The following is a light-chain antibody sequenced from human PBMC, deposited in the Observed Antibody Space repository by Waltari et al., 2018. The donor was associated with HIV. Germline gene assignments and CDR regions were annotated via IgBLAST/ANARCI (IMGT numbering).Light chain of an antibody. CDR2: QDS. J-gene: IGLJ3*02. Sequence: SYELTQPPSVSVSPGQTASITCSGDKLGDNYACWYQQKPGQSPVLVIYQDSKRPSGIPERFSGSNSGNTATLTIRGTQAMDEADYYCQAWDSGTWVFGGGTKLT. V-gene: IGLV3-1*01. CDR1: KLGDNY. CDR3: QAWDSGTWV.